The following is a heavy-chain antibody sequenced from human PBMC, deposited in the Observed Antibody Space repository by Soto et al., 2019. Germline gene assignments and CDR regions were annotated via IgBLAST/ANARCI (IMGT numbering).Heavy chain of an antibody. J-gene: IGHJ4*02. CDR1: GFTFSSYG. CDR3: AKAGSGYYDFWSGYYVFDY. CDR2: ISYDGSNK. D-gene: IGHD3-3*01. Sequence: QVQLVQSGGGVVQPGRSLRLSCAASGFTFSSYGMHWVRQAPGKGLEWVAVISYDGSNKYYADSVKGRFTISRDTSKNTLYLQMNSLRAEDTAVYYCAKAGSGYYDFWSGYYVFDYWGQGTLVTVSS. V-gene: IGHV3-30*18.